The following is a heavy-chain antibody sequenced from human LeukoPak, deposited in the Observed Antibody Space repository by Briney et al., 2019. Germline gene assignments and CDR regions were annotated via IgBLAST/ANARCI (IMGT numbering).Heavy chain of an antibody. CDR1: GFTFGDYA. CDR3: TRDGEPPAMVLYYFDY. D-gene: IGHD5-18*01. V-gene: IGHV3-49*03. Sequence: QTGGSLRLSCTASGFTFGDYAMSWFRQAPGEGLEWLGFIRSKAYGGTTEYAASVKGRFTISRADSKSIAYLQMNSLKTEDTAVYYCTRDGEPPAMVLYYFDYWGQGTLVTVSS. J-gene: IGHJ4*02. CDR2: IRSKAYGGTT.